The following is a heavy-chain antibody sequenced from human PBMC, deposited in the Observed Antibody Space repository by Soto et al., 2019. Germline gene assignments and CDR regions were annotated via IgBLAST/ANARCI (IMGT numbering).Heavy chain of an antibody. CDR2: ISGSGGST. J-gene: IGHJ4*02. V-gene: IGHV3-23*01. CDR1: GFTFSSYA. CDR3: AKAANPSIAANVDY. D-gene: IGHD6-6*01. Sequence: VGSLRLSCAASGFTFSSYAMSWVRQAPGKGLEWVSAISGSGGSTYYADSVKGRFTISRDNSKNTLYLQMNSLRAEDTAVYYCAKAANPSIAANVDYWGQGTLVTVSS.